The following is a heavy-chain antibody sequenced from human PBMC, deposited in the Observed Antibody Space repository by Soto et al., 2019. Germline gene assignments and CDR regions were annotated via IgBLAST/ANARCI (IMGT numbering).Heavy chain of an antibody. D-gene: IGHD3-10*01. CDR2: IYYSGST. CDR1: GGSISSGGYY. J-gene: IGHJ6*02. V-gene: IGHV4-31*03. CDR3: AGSMVRGIPPWDYYYYGMDV. Sequence: SETLSLTCTASGGSISSGGYYWSWIRQHPGKGLEWIGYIYYSGSTYYNPSLKSRVTISVDTSKNQFSLKLSSVTAADTAVYYCAGSMVRGIPPWDYYYYGMDVWGQGTTVTVSS.